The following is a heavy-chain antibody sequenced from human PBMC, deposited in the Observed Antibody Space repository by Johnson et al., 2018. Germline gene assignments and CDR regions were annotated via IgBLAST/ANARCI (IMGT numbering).Heavy chain of an antibody. Sequence: QVQLVQSGGGVVLPGRSLRLSCAASGFTFNSHGMHWVRQAPGKGLEWVALIWYDGSNRYYADSVKGRFTISRDNSKNTRYLQMTSLRVEDTAVYICAIDRAAVATNFDDWGQGSLVTVSS. D-gene: IGHD5-12*01. CDR2: IWYDGSNR. CDR3: AIDRAAVATNFDD. V-gene: IGHV3-33*01. CDR1: GFTFNSHG. J-gene: IGHJ4*02.